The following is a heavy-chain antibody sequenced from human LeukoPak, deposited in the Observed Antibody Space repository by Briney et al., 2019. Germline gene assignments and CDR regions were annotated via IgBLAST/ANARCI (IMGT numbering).Heavy chain of an antibody. D-gene: IGHD3-9*01. CDR1: GFTFSSYS. V-gene: IGHV3-48*01. J-gene: IGHJ2*01. CDR3: ARDFAGWGYFDL. Sequence: GGSLRLSCAASGFTFSSYSMNWVRRAPGKGLEWVSHISTGSSTIYYADSVKGRFTISRDNAKNSLYLQMNSLRAEDTAVYYCARDFAGWGYFDLWGRGTQVTVSS. CDR2: ISTGSSTI.